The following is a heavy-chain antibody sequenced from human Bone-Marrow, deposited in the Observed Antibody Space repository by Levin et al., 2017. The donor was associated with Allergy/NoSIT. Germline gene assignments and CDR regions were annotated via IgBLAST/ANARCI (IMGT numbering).Heavy chain of an antibody. CDR3: ARGVVVAGSYYFDY. V-gene: IGHV4-61*01. Sequence: TSETLSLTCTVSGGSVSSGSFHWSWIRQPPGKGLEWIGYIFYSGSTYYNPSLKSRVTISVDTSKNQFSLKLSSVTAADTAVYYCARGVVVAGSYYFDYWGQGTLVTVSS. CDR2: IFYSGST. CDR1: GGSVSSGSFH. D-gene: IGHD2-15*01. J-gene: IGHJ4*02.